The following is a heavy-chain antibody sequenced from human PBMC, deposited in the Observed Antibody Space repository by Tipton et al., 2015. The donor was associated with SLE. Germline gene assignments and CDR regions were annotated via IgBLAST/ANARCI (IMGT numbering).Heavy chain of an antibody. CDR1: GGSINSGSYY. D-gene: IGHD2/OR15-2a*01. CDR3: ARGVIFKGFDS. Sequence: TLSLTCTVSGGSINSGSYYWSWIRQPAGKGLEWIGRIYISGSTSYNPSLRSRLTMSVDTSKNQFSLKMNSVTAADTAVYYCARGVIFKGFDSWGQGTLVTVSS. J-gene: IGHJ5*01. CDR2: IYISGST. V-gene: IGHV4-61*02.